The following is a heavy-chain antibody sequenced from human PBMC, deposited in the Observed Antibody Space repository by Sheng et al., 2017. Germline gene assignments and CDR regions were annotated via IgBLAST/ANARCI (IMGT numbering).Heavy chain of an antibody. J-gene: IGHJ4*02. D-gene: IGHD4-4*01. CDR1: GGSISSSSYY. CDR2: IYYSGST. CDR3: ARGLTVTTAALDY. Sequence: QLQLQESGPGLVKPSETLSLTCTVSGGSISSSSYYWGWIRQPPGKGLEWIGSIYYSGSTYYNPSLKSRVTISVDTSKNQFSLKLSSVTAADTAVYYCARGLTVTTAALDYWGQGTLGHRLL. V-gene: IGHV4-39*07.